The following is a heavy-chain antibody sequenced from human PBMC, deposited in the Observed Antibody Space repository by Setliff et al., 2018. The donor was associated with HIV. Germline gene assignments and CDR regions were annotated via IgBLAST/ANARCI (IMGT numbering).Heavy chain of an antibody. J-gene: IGHJ3*02. CDR3: ARAGAYGDYVGAFDI. CDR2: INAGNGNT. CDR1: GYTFTSYA. D-gene: IGHD4-17*01. V-gene: IGHV1-3*01. Sequence: GASVKVSCKASGYTFTSYAMHWVRQAPGQRLEWMGWINAGNGNTKYSQKFQGRVTITRDTSASTAYMELSSLRSEDTAVYYCARAGAYGDYVGAFDIWGQGTVVTVSS.